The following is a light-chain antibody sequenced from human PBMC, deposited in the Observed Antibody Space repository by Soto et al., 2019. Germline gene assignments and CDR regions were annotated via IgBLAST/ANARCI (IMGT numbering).Light chain of an antibody. J-gene: IGKJ2*01. Sequence: DIQMTQSPPSLSASVGDRVTITCRASQSINSYLNWYQQKPGKAPDLLIYVASSLQSGVPSRFSGSGSGTDFTLTISSLQPEDSATYYYQQSYSVPYTFGQGTKMEIK. CDR1: QSINSY. CDR3: QQSYSVPYT. CDR2: VAS. V-gene: IGKV1-39*01.